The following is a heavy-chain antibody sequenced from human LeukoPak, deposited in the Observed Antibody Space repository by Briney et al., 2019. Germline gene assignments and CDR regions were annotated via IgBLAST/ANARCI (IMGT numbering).Heavy chain of an antibody. CDR1: GGSFSGYY. J-gene: IGHJ4*02. CDR3: ARGLLWFQYYFDY. V-gene: IGHV4-34*01. D-gene: IGHD3-10*01. Sequence: SETLSLTCAVYGGSFSGYYWSWIRQPPGKGLEWTGEINHSGSTNYNPSLKSRVTISVDTSKNQFSLKLSSVTAADTAVYYCARGLLWFQYYFDYWGQGTLVTVSS. CDR2: INHSGST.